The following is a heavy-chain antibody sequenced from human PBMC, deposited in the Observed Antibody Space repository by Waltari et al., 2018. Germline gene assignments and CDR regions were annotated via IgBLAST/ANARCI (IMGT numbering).Heavy chain of an antibody. CDR3: AREADFDGYYRRYNWFDP. D-gene: IGHD3-9*01. CDR1: GGSISSHY. CDR2: IYYSGST. V-gene: IGHV4-59*11. Sequence: QVQLQESGPGLVKPSETLSLTCTVSGGSISSHYWSWIRQPPGKGLEWIGDIYYSGSTNYNPSLKSRVTISVDTSKNQFSLKLSSVTAADTAVYYCAREADFDGYYRRYNWFDPWGQGTLVTVSS. J-gene: IGHJ5*02.